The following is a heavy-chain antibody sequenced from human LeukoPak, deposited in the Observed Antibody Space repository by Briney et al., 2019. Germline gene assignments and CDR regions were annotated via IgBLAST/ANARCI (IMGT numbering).Heavy chain of an antibody. J-gene: IGHJ4*02. CDR3: ATGDGRY. V-gene: IGHV3-7*01. CDR1: RFTFSSYW. D-gene: IGHD3-10*01. CDR2: IKQDGSQK. Sequence: GGSLRLSCAASRFTFSSYWMTWVRQAPGKGLEWVANIKQDGSQKYYVDSVKGRFTISRDNARNSLYLQMNSLRADDTAVYYCATGDGRYWGQGALVTVSS.